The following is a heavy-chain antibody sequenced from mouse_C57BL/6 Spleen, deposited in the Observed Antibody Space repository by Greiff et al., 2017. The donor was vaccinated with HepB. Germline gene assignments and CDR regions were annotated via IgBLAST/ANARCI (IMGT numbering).Heavy chain of an antibody. D-gene: IGHD2-1*01. Sequence: VQLQQSGAELVRPGASVKLSCKASGFNFTSDRMLWVKQSPGQGLAWIGQIYPGSGNTDYHGKFKGKATLTADKSSSTAYMELRSLTSEDTAVYFCTSSYGNAYYAMDYWGQGTSVTVSS. CDR3: TSSYGNAYYAMDY. CDR2: IYPGSGNT. J-gene: IGHJ4*01. V-gene: IGHV1-81*01. CDR1: GFNFTSDR.